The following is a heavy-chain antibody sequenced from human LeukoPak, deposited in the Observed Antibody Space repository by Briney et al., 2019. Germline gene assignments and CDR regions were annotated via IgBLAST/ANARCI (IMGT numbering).Heavy chain of an antibody. CDR2: IYHSGST. CDR3: ARASSYIVVGTNAHAFDI. V-gene: IGHV4-30-2*01. Sequence: KSSQTLSLTCAVSGGSISSGGYSWSWIRQPPGKGLAWIGYIYHSGSTYYNPSLKSRVTISVDRSKNQFSLKLSSVTAADTAVYYCARASSYIVVGTNAHAFDIWGQGTMVTVSS. CDR1: GGSISSGGYS. D-gene: IGHD2-15*01. J-gene: IGHJ3*02.